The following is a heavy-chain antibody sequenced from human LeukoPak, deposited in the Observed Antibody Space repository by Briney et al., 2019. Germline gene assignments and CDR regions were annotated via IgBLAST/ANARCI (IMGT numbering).Heavy chain of an antibody. J-gene: IGHJ4*02. CDR2: ISSSSSYI. V-gene: IGHV3-21*01. CDR3: AKDHSNALLRFGEVIRKTRDGYFDY. Sequence: GGSLRLSCAASGFTFSSYSTNWVRQAPGKGLEWVSSISSSSSYIYYADSVKGRFTISRDNAKNTLYLQMNSLRAEDTAVYYCAKDHSNALLRFGEVIRKTRDGYFDYWGQGTLVTVSS. D-gene: IGHD3-10*01. CDR1: GFTFSSYS.